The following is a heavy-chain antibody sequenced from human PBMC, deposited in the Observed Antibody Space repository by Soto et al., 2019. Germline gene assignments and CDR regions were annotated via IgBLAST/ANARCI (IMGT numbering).Heavy chain of an antibody. CDR2: ISSSSSYI. D-gene: IGHD2-2*01. V-gene: IGHV3-21*01. J-gene: IGHJ5*02. Sequence: GGSLRLSCAASGFTFSSYSMNWVRQAPGKGLEWVSSISSSSSYIYYADSVKGRFTISRDNAKNSLYLQMNSLRAEDTAVYYCARGRYCSSTSCYAGLFDPWDQGTLVTVSS. CDR3: ARGRYCSSTSCYAGLFDP. CDR1: GFTFSSYS.